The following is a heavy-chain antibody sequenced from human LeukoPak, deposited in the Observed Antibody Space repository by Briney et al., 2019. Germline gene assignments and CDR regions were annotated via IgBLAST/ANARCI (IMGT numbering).Heavy chain of an antibody. D-gene: IGHD3-10*01. J-gene: IGHJ4*02. Sequence: GESLKISCKGSGYSFTSYWIGWVRQMPGKGLEWMGIIYPGDSDTRYSPSFQGQVTISADKSISTAYLQWSSLKASDTAMYHCARRGYYYGSGSYIHFDYWGQGTLVTVSS. CDR1: GYSFTSYW. CDR3: ARRGYYYGSGSYIHFDY. CDR2: IYPGDSDT. V-gene: IGHV5-51*01.